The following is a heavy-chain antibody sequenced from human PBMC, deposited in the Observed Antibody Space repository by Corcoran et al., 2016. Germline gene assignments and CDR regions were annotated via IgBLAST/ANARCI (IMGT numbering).Heavy chain of an antibody. CDR2: VNTNGGNT. V-gene: IGHV1-8*01. CDR3: AAYFYYYGSGSNRVPGDY. Sequence: QVKLVQSRAKVKKPGSSVKVSCKASGYTFTNYDINGVRQASGQGLEWLGWVNTNGGNTGYAQKFQGRVTMTRSTSISTAYMELRSLRSEDTAVYSCAAYFYYYGSGSNRVPGDYWGQGSLVTVSS. J-gene: IGHJ4*02. CDR1: GYTFTNYD. D-gene: IGHD3-10*01.